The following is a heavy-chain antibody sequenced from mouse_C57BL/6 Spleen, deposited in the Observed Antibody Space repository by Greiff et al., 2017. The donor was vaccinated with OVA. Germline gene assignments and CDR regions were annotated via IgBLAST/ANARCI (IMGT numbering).Heavy chain of an antibody. CDR2: IYPGDGDT. V-gene: IGHV1-80*01. J-gene: IGHJ2*01. CDR3: ARRGYYYGSSFDY. D-gene: IGHD1-1*01. CDR1: GYAFSSYW. Sequence: VMLVESGAELVKPGASVKISCKASGYAFSSYWMNWVKQRPGKGLEWIGQIYPGDGDTNYNGKFKGKATLTADKSSSTAYMQLSSLTSEDSAVYFCARRGYYYGSSFDYWGQGTTLTVSS.